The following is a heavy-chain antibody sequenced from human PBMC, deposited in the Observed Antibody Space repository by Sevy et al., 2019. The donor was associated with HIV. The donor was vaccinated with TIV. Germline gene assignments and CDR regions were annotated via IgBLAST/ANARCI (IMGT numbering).Heavy chain of an antibody. CDR1: GYTFTNYR. V-gene: IGHV1-18*01. J-gene: IGHJ4*02. CDR3: ARAYCSGGRCYSLAY. Sequence: ASVKVSCKTSGYTFTNYRIFWVRQAPGQGPESMGWISPHNGDTRYAQRFQGRVTLITDTSTTTASLELRSLGSDDSALYYCARAYCSGGRCYSLAYWGQGTLVTVSS. D-gene: IGHD2-15*01. CDR2: ISPHNGDT.